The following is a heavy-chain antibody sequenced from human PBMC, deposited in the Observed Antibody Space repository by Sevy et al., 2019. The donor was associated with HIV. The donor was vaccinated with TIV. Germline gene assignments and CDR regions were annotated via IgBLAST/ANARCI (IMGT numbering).Heavy chain of an antibody. D-gene: IGHD3-10*01. J-gene: IGHJ4*02. Sequence: ASVKVSCKASGYTFTGYYIHWVRQAPGQGLEWMGWINPSSGGTDYGQKFLGRVTMTRDTSISTAYMELNRLRSYDTALDYGTRSVYGSGTYLNDYWGQGTLVTVSS. CDR2: INPSSGGT. V-gene: IGHV1-2*02. CDR3: TRSVYGSGTYLNDY. CDR1: GYTFTGYY.